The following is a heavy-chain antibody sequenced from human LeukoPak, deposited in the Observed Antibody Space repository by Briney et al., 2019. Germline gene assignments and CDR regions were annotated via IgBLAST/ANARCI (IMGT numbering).Heavy chain of an antibody. J-gene: IGHJ4*02. V-gene: IGHV3-23*01. CDR3: AKAGGFCSGTSCPTDS. CDR1: GFTFSSYA. Sequence: GGSLRLSCAASGFTFSSYAMSWVRQAPGKGLERVSSISGSGGSKYFADSVTGRFTISRDISMNTLYLQMNSLRAEDTAVYYCAKAGGFCSGTSCPTDSWGQGTLVTVSS. CDR2: ISGSGGSK. D-gene: IGHD2-2*01.